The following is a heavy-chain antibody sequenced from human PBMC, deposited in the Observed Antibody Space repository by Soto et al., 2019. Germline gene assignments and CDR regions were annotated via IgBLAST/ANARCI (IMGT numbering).Heavy chain of an antibody. CDR1: GGTFSSYA. J-gene: IGHJ4*02. V-gene: IGHV1-69*13. CDR3: ARVYGYYYDSSGYGLFDY. CDR2: IIPIFGTA. D-gene: IGHD3-22*01. Sequence: ASVKVSCKASGGTFSSYAISWVRQAPGQGLEWMGGIIPIFGTANYAQKFQGRVTITADESTSTAYMELSSLRSEDTAVYYCARVYGYYYDSSGYGLFDYWGQGTLVTVSS.